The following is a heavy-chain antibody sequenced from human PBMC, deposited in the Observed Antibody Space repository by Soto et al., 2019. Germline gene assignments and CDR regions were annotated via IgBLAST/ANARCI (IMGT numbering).Heavy chain of an antibody. V-gene: IGHV4-59*01. Sequence: QVQLQDSGPRLVKPSETLSLTCTVSGGSMIAYYWNWRGQPPGKGLQWIGYTYYSGSTTYNPSLKSRLPIPVDSSTHPFSLKLDPVTPADTAVYYCTTRRGPASKRYFDYWGPGTLVTVSS. CDR3: TTRRGPASKRYFDY. CDR1: GGSMIAYY. D-gene: IGHD2-2*01. J-gene: IGHJ4*02. CDR2: TYYSGST.